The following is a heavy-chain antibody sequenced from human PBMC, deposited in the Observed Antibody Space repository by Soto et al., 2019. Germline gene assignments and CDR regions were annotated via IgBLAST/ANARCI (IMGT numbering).Heavy chain of an antibody. CDR2: ISWNSGTM. J-gene: IGHJ6*03. Sequence: EVQLVESGGGLVQPGRSLRLSCAASGFSFDEYAMHWVRQAPGKGLEWVSGISWNSGTMGYGDAVRGRFTISRDNAKNDLYLQMNSLRAEDTALYYCAKGFCGSARCLTYSYMDVWGKGTTVTVSS. V-gene: IGHV3-9*01. CDR1: GFSFDEYA. CDR3: AKGFCGSARCLTYSYMDV. D-gene: IGHD2-2*01.